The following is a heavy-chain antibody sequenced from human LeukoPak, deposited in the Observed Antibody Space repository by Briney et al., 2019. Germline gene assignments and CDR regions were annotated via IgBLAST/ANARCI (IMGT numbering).Heavy chain of an antibody. CDR3: ARGRYLSDY. Sequence: QPGGSLRLSCAASGFTFDSYAMSWVRQAPGKGLEGVSAISDSSGTTYYADSVKGRFTISRDNAKNSLYLQMNSLRAEDTAVYYCARGRYLSDYWGQGTLVTVSS. V-gene: IGHV3-23*01. CDR1: GFTFDSYA. J-gene: IGHJ4*02. CDR2: ISDSSGTT. D-gene: IGHD1-1*01.